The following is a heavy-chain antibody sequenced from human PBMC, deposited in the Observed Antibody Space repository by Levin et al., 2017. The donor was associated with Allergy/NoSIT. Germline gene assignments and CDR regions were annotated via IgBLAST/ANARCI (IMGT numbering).Heavy chain of an antibody. CDR2: IGSSGTTK. D-gene: IGHD3-22*01. Sequence: KTGGSLRLSCVASGFIFSDHHMTWIRQAPGKGLEWVSYIGSSGTTKYYADSVQGRFTVSRDNAWNSVHLQMDSLRDEDTAVYYCATGLDDSGGYYPPKEYFHHWGQGNLVIVSS. CDR1: GFIFSDHH. J-gene: IGHJ1*01. V-gene: IGHV3-11*01. CDR3: ATGLDDSGGYYPPKEYFHH.